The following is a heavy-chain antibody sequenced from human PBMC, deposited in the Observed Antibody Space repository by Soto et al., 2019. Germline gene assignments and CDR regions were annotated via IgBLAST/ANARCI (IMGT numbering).Heavy chain of an antibody. CDR1: GCSISSSSYY. D-gene: IGHD2-8*02. CDR3: ARRGRRRGWCFDD. Sequence: PSETLSLTCTVSGCSISSSSYYWGWIRQPPGKGLEWIGSIYYSGSTYYNPSLKSRVTISVDTSKNQFSLKLSSVTAADTAVYDGARRGRRRGWCFDDWGRGSVVTVS. CDR2: IYYSGST. J-gene: IGHJ4*02. V-gene: IGHV4-39*01.